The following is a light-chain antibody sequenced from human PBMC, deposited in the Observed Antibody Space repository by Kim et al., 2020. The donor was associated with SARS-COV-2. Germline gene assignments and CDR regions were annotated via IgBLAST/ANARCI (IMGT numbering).Light chain of an antibody. CDR1: QSVTSSY. CDR3: QQYGSSPFT. CDR2: GAS. Sequence: SPGERATISCRASQSVTSSYLAWYQQKPGQAPRLLIYGASNRATGIPDRFSGSGSGTDFTLTLSRLEPEDFAVYYCQQYGSSPFTFGPGTKVDIK. V-gene: IGKV3-20*01. J-gene: IGKJ3*01.